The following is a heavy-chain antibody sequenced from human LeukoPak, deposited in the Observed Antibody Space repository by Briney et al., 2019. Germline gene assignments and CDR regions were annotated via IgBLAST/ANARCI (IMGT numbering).Heavy chain of an antibody. J-gene: IGHJ5*02. CDR3: ARLPVYIAAAGHAWFDP. CDR1: GYSSTSYW. D-gene: IGHD6-13*01. Sequence: GESLKISCKGSGYSSTSYWIGWVRQMPGKSLEWRGIIYPGDSDTRYSPSFQGQVTISADKSISTAYLPWSSLKASDTAMYYCARLPVYIAAAGHAWFDPWGQGTLVTVSS. V-gene: IGHV5-51*01. CDR2: IYPGDSDT.